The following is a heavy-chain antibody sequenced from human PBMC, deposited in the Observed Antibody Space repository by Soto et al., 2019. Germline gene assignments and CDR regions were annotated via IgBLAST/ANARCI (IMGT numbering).Heavy chain of an antibody. CDR3: ARGWRRVVYAMDV. V-gene: IGHV1-46*04. CDR2: INPVGGST. Sequence: QVQLVQSGAEVKKPGASVRVSCKASGYTFTSYYIHWVRQDPGQGLEWVSIINPVGGSTNYAQKLQGRVTVTRDTCTSTVHMALSSLRSEDTAVYYCARGWRRVVYAMDVWGQGTTVTVSS. D-gene: IGHD2-15*01. J-gene: IGHJ6*02. CDR1: GYTFTSYY.